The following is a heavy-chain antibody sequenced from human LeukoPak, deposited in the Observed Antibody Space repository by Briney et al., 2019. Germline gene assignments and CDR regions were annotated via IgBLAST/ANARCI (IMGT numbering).Heavy chain of an antibody. CDR3: ARRYCSSTSCYYYYYMDV. V-gene: IGHV1-8*01. CDR1: GYTFTSYD. J-gene: IGHJ6*03. CDR2: MNPNSGNT. Sequence: ASVKVSCKASGYTFTSYDINWVRQATGQGLEWMGWMNPNSGNTGYAQKFQGRVTMTRNTSISTAYMELSSLRSEDAAVYYRARRYCSSTSCYYYYYMDVWGKGTTVTVSS. D-gene: IGHD2-2*01.